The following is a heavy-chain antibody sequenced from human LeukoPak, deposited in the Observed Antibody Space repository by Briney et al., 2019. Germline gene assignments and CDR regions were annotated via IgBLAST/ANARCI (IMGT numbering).Heavy chain of an antibody. J-gene: IGHJ4*02. CDR2: ITPTGSRT. D-gene: IGHD1-1*01. V-gene: IGHV3-23*01. CDR3: AKGKAEAYPYNFDN. CDR1: GFSFSSYA. Sequence: GGSLRLSCAASGFSFSSYAMSWVRQAPGKGLEWVATITPTGSRTYFPDSVKGRFTLSRDNSKSMLYLQMNSLRAEDTALYYCAKGKAEAYPYNFDNWGQGILVTVSS.